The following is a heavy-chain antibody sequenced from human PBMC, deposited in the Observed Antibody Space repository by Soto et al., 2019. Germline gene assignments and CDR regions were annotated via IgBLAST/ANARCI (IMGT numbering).Heavy chain of an antibody. CDR3: ARGGPTGGDFDY. D-gene: IGHD3-10*01. V-gene: IGHV1-69*13. CDR1: GGTFSSYA. CDR2: IIPIFGTA. J-gene: IGHJ4*02. Sequence: VASVKVSCKASGGTFSSYAISWVRQAPGQGREWMGGIIPIFGTANYAQKFQGRVTITADESTSTAYMELSSLRSEDTAVYYCARGGPTGGDFDYWGQGTLVTV.